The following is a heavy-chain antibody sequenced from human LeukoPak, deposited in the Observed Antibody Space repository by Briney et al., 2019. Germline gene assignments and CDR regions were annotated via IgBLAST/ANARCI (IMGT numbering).Heavy chain of an antibody. CDR1: GDSISGNY. V-gene: IGHV4-59*12. CDR3: ARGAISGGPLARYPRDY. CDR2: IYYTGTT. D-gene: IGHD3-3*01. Sequence: SETLSLTCSVSGDSISGNYWSRMRQPPGKGLEWIGYIYYTGTTNYNPSLKSRVTISVDTSKNQFSLKLSSVTAADTAVYYCARGAISGGPLARYPRDYWGQGTLVTVSS. J-gene: IGHJ4*02.